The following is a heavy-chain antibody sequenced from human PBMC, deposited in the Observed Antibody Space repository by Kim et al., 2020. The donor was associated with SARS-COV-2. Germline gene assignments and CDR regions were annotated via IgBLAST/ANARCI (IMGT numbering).Heavy chain of an antibody. J-gene: IGHJ3*02. CDR3: ARDSRYCSSTSCYNSPFGSI. V-gene: IGHV3-21*01. Sequence: GGSLRLSCAASGFTFSSYSMNWVRQAPGKGLEWVSSISSSSSYIYYADSVKGRFTISRDNAKNSLYLQMNSLRAEDTAVYYCARDSRYCSSTSCYNSPFGSIWGQGTMVTVSS. D-gene: IGHD2-2*02. CDR2: ISSSSSYI. CDR1: GFTFSSYS.